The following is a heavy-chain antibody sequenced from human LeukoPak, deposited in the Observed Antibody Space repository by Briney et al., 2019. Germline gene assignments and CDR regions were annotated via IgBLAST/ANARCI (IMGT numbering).Heavy chain of an antibody. CDR3: ARDLYPGY. CDR1: GFAFSNYG. D-gene: IGHD3-16*01. Sequence: PGGTLRLSCAASGFAFSNYGMNWVCQAPGKGLEWVSYISSSSSTIHYADSVKGRFTISRDNAKNSLYLQMNSLRAEDTAVYYCARDLYPGYWGQGTLVTVSS. V-gene: IGHV3-48*01. CDR2: ISSSSSTI. J-gene: IGHJ4*02.